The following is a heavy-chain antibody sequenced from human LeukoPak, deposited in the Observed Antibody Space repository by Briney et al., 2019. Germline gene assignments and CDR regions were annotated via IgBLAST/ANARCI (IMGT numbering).Heavy chain of an antibody. Sequence: SETLSLTCTVSGGSISSSSYYWGWIRQPPGTGLEWIGSIYYSGSTYYNPSLKSRVTISVDTSKNQFSLKLSSVTAADTAVYYCARHPPIGYYYDSSGYYSTYPGAFDIWGQGTMVTVSS. J-gene: IGHJ3*02. D-gene: IGHD3-22*01. CDR2: IYYSGST. V-gene: IGHV4-39*01. CDR1: GGSISSSSYY. CDR3: ARHPPIGYYYDSSGYYSTYPGAFDI.